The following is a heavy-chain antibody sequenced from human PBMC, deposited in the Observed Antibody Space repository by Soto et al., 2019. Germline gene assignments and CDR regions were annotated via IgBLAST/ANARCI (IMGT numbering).Heavy chain of an antibody. Sequence: GASVKVSCKPSGYTFTSYYMHWVRQAPGQGLEWMGIINPSGGSTSYAQKFQGRVTMTRDTSTSTVYMELSSLRSEDTAVYYCARLGPTLFRVVTPIGMDVWGQGTTVTVSS. CDR2: INPSGGST. V-gene: IGHV1-46*01. D-gene: IGHD3-3*01. CDR3: ARLGPTLFRVVTPIGMDV. CDR1: GYTFTSYY. J-gene: IGHJ6*02.